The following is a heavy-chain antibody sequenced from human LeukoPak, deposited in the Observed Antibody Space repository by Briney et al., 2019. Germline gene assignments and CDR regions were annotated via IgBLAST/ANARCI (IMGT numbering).Heavy chain of an antibody. J-gene: IGHJ3*02. Sequence: SVKVSCKASGGTFSSYAISWVRQAPGQGLEWMGGIIPIFGTANYAQKFQGRVTITTDESTSTAYMELSSLRSEDTAVYYCARPLYYDFWSAQEGAFDIWGQGTMVTVSS. CDR2: IIPIFGTA. D-gene: IGHD3-3*01. CDR1: GGTFSSYA. V-gene: IGHV1-69*05. CDR3: ARPLYYDFWSAQEGAFDI.